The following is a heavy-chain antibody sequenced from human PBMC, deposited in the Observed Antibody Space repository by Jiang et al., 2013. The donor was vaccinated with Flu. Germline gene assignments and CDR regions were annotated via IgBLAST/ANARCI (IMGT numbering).Heavy chain of an antibody. CDR2: VNQSGTT. CDR3: ARVIELVVHYYMDV. J-gene: IGHJ6*03. D-gene: IGHD6-6*01. Sequence: YWTWIRQPPGRGWSGLGKVNQSGTTDYNPSLKSRVTISLDTSKNQFSLRLSSVTAADTAVYYCARVIELVVHYYMDVWGKGTTVTVSS. CDR1: Y. V-gene: IGHV4-34*01.